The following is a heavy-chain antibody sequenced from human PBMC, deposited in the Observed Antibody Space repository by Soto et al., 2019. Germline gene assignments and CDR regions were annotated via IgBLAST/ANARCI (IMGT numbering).Heavy chain of an antibody. CDR2: IYYSGST. Sequence: SETLSLTCAVSGGSVSSGSYYWSWIRQPPGKGLEWIGYIYYSGSTNYNPSLKSRVTLSVDTSKNQFSLKLSSVTAADTAVYYCARELSGYYEYWGQGTLVTVSS. CDR1: GGSVSSGSYY. V-gene: IGHV4-61*01. J-gene: IGHJ4*02. D-gene: IGHD3-3*01. CDR3: ARELSGYYEY.